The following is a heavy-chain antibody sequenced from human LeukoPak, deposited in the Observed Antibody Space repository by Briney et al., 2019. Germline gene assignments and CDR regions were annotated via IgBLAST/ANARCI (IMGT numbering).Heavy chain of an antibody. CDR1: GGPFSGYN. CDR2: INHSGST. CDR3: ARGFDYGDYGQKGMDV. Sequence: SETLSPTCAVYGGPFSGYNWNWIRQPPGKGPEWIGEINHSGSTNYDPSLRSRVTISVDTSKNQFSLNLYSVTAADTADYYCARGFDYGDYGQKGMDVWGQGTTVTVSS. J-gene: IGHJ6*02. D-gene: IGHD4-17*01. V-gene: IGHV4-34*01.